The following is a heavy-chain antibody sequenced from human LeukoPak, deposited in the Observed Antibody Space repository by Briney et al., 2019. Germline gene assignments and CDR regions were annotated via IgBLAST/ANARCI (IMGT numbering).Heavy chain of an antibody. D-gene: IGHD4-11*01. Sequence: SQTLSLTCTVSGDSMTRGGYYWSWVRQHPGKGLEWVGFIYHSGATFYNPSLESRATISVDTSQNQFSLKLTSVTAADTAVYYCARAVDYRNYFDYWGQGTLVTVSS. CDR1: GDSMTRGGYY. V-gene: IGHV4-31*03. CDR3: ARAVDYRNYFDY. J-gene: IGHJ4*02. CDR2: IYHSGAT.